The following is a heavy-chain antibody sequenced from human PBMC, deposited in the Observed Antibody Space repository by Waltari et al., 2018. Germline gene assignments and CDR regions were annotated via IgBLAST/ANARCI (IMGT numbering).Heavy chain of an antibody. CDR2: INPNSGGT. CDR1: GYTFTGAY. D-gene: IGHD6-6*01. J-gene: IGHJ4*02. CDR3: ARGPRIAARPKSYYFDY. Sequence: QVQLVPSGAEVKKPGASVKVSCKASGYTFTGAYMHWVRQAPGQGLEWMGWINPNSGGTNYAQKFQGRVTMTRDTSISTAYMELSRLRSDDTAVYYCARGPRIAARPKSYYFDYWGQGTLVTVSS. V-gene: IGHV1-2*02.